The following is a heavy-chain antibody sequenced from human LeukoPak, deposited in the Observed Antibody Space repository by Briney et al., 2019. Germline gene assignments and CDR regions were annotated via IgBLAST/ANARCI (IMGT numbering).Heavy chain of an antibody. CDR2: IKQDGGEM. Sequence: GGPLRLSCAASGFPFSNYWMSRVRQAPGRGLEWVANIKQDGGEMYYVDSVKGRFTISKDNAKNSLYLQMNSLRAADTAVYYCVREDRSCYYYWGQGTVVIVSS. D-gene: IGHD1-26*01. CDR3: VREDRSCYYY. J-gene: IGHJ4*02. CDR1: GFPFSNYW. V-gene: IGHV3-7*03.